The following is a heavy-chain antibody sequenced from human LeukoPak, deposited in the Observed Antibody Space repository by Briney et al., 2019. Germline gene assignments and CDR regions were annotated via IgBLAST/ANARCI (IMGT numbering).Heavy chain of an antibody. D-gene: IGHD6-19*01. CDR1: GFSFSTSW. CDR3: ARLSTSVAGGDH. CDR2: IKKDGSEE. Sequence: GGSLRLSCTASGFSFSTSWMSWVRQTPGKELEWVANIKKDGSEEYYVDSVKTLFTISRDNAKNSLYLQLNSLIVEDTAVYYCARLSTSVAGGDHWGQGTLVTVSS. V-gene: IGHV3-7*01. J-gene: IGHJ4*02.